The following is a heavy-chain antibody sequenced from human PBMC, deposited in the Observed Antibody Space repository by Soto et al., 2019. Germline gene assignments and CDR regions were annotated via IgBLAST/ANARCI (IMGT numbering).Heavy chain of an antibody. V-gene: IGHV3-48*02. J-gene: IGHJ3*02. CDR3: ASLEYYYDSSGYYPDAFDI. CDR2: ISSSSSTI. D-gene: IGHD3-22*01. CDR1: GFTFSSYS. Sequence: EVQLVESGGGLVQPGGSLRLSCAASGFTFSSYSMNWVRQAPGKGLEWVSYISSSSSTIYYADSVKGRFTISRDNAKNSLYLQMNSLSDEDTAVYYCASLEYYYDSSGYYPDAFDIWGQGTMVTVSS.